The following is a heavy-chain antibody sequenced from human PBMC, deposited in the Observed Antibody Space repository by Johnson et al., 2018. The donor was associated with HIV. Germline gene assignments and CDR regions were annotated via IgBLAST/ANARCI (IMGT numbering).Heavy chain of an antibody. J-gene: IGHJ3*02. V-gene: IGHV3-30-3*01. CDR2: ISYDGSNK. D-gene: IGHD3-9*01. CDR3: AKDYYESLTGMRDDAFDI. Sequence: QVQLVESGGGVVQPGRSLRLSCAASGFTFSSYAMHWVRQAPGKGLEWVAVISYDGSNKYYADSVKGRFTLSRDNSKTTLYLQMNSLRAEDTAVYYGAKDYYESLTGMRDDAFDIWGQGTMVTVSS. CDR1: GFTFSSYA.